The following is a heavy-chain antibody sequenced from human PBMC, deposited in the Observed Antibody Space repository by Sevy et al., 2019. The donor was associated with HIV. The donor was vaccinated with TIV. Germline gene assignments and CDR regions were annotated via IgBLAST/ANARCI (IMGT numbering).Heavy chain of an antibody. J-gene: IGHJ4*02. Sequence: SETLSLTCAVYGGSFSGYYWSWIRQPPGKGLERIGEINHSGSTKYNPSLKSRVTISVDTSKNQFSLKLSSVTAADTAVYYCARNYGYSYGYGVDYWGQGTLVTVSS. CDR1: GGSFSGYY. D-gene: IGHD5-18*01. CDR3: ARNYGYSYGYGVDY. V-gene: IGHV4-34*01. CDR2: INHSGST.